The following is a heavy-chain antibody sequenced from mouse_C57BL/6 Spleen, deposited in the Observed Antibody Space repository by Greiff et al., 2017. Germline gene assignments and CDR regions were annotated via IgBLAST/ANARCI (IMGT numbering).Heavy chain of an antibody. CDR1: GYSITSGYY. CDR2: ISYDGSN. CDR3: APSYYGSSYAMDY. V-gene: IGHV3-6*01. J-gene: IGHJ4*01. D-gene: IGHD1-1*01. Sequence: ESGPGLVKPSQSLSLTCSVTGYSITSGYYWNWIRQFPGNKLEWMGYISYDGSNNYNPSLKNRISITRDTSKNQFFLKLNSVTTEDTATYYCAPSYYGSSYAMDYWGQGTSVTVSS.